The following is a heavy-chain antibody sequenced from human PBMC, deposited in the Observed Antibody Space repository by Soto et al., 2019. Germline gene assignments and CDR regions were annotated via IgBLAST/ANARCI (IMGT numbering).Heavy chain of an antibody. CDR1: GYGFTSYW. J-gene: IGHJ6*02. Sequence: GESLKISCKGSGYGFTSYWISWVRQMPGKGLEWMGRIDPSDSYSNYSPSFQGHVTISADKSISTAYLQWSSLKASDTAMYYCASYSSGRFGMDVWGQGTTVTVSS. D-gene: IGHD2-15*01. CDR2: IDPSDSYS. CDR3: ASYSSGRFGMDV. V-gene: IGHV5-10-1*01.